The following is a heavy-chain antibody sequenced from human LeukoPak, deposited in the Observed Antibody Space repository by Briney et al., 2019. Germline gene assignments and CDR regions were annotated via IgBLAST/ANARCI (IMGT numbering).Heavy chain of an antibody. V-gene: IGHV1-18*04. CDR2: ISGNNDNP. CDR1: GYTFTGYY. D-gene: IGHD2-2*01. J-gene: IGHJ4*02. Sequence: GASVKVSCKASGYTFTGYYVHWVRQAPGQGLEWMGWISGNNDNPNYGQKFQGRFTVTTDSSTSTAYMELRNLRSDDTAVYYCARDGTSTDDCWGQGTLVTVSS. CDR3: ARDGTSTDDC.